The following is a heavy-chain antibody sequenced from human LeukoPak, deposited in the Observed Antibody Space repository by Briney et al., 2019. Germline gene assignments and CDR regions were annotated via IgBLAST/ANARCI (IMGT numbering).Heavy chain of an antibody. CDR2: ISNSNGNT. CDR1: GFTFSNYA. V-gene: IGHV3-21*01. D-gene: IGHD6-13*01. CDR3: SLAAAGTSRAYFDY. J-gene: IGHJ4*02. Sequence: GGSLRLSCAASGFTFSNYAMSWVRQAPGKGLEWVSTISNSNGNTYYADSVKGRFTISRDNAKNSLYLQMNSLRAEDTAVYYCSLAAAGTSRAYFDYWGQGTLVTVSS.